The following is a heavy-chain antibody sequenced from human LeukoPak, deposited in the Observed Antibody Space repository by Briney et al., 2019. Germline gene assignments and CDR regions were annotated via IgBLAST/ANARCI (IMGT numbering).Heavy chain of an antibody. D-gene: IGHD2-21*02. CDR1: GFTFSRYS. CDR2: ISSSGSYI. J-gene: IGHJ3*02. V-gene: IGHV3-21*01. Sequence: GGSLRLSCGASGFTFSRYSMNWVRQAPGKGLEWVSSISSSGSYIYYAGSVKGRFTISRDNAKNSLYLQMNSLRAEDTAVYYCASRNQYCGGDCFWAFDIWGRGTMVTVSS. CDR3: ASRNQYCGGDCFWAFDI.